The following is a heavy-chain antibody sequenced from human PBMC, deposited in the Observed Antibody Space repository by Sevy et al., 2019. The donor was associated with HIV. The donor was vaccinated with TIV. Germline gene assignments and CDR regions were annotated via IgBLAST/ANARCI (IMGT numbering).Heavy chain of an antibody. J-gene: IGHJ3*02. CDR2: IYWNDDK. CDR1: GFSLSTSGVG. V-gene: IGHV2-5*01. Sequence: SGPTLVNPTQTLTLTCTFSGFSLSTSGVGVGWIRQPPGKALEWLALIYWNDDKRYSPSLKSRLTITKDTSKNQVVLTITNMDPVETATYYCAHKCSGSYTAAFDIWGQGTMVTVSS. D-gene: IGHD3-10*02. CDR3: AHKCSGSYTAAFDI.